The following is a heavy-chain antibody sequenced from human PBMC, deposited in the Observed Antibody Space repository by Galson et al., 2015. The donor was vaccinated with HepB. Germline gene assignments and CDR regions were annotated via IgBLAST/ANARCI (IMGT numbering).Heavy chain of an antibody. D-gene: IGHD6-19*01. CDR1: GDSVSSNSAA. J-gene: IGHJ3*02. V-gene: IGHV6-1*01. CDR3: ARGFGAVAGLNAFDI. Sequence: CAISGDSVSSNSAAWNWIRQSPSRGLEWLGGTYYRSKWYSDYAVSVKSRITINPDTSKNQFSLQLNSVTPEDTAVYYCARGFGAVAGLNAFDIWGQGTMVTVSS. CDR2: TYYRSKWYS.